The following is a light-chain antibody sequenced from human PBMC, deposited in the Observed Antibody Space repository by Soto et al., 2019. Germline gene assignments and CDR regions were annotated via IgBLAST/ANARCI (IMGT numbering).Light chain of an antibody. Sequence: QITPSPISLSASVGDRVTITCRASQSISSYLNWYQQKPGKAPKLLIYAASSLQSGVPSRFSGSGSGTDFTLTISSLQPEDFATYYCQHSYNTLWTFGQGTKVDI. V-gene: IGKV1-39*01. CDR2: AAS. CDR3: QHSYNTLWT. CDR1: QSISSY. J-gene: IGKJ1*01.